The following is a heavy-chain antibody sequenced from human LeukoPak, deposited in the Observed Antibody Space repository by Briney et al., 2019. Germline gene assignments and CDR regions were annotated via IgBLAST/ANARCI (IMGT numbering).Heavy chain of an antibody. CDR3: AADFQWLYYYGMDV. D-gene: IGHD3-22*01. Sequence: ASVKVSCKASGFTFTSSAMQWVRQARGQRLEWIGWIVVGSGNTNYAQKFQERVTITRDMSTSTAYMELSSLRSEDTAVYYCAADFQWLYYYGMDVWGQGTTVTVSS. CDR2: IVVGSGNT. V-gene: IGHV1-58*02. CDR1: GFTFTSSA. J-gene: IGHJ6*02.